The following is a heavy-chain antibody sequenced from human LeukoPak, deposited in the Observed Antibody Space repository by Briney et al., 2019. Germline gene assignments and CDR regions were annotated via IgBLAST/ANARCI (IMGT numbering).Heavy chain of an antibody. CDR1: GGSISSGGYY. CDR2: IYYSGST. Sequence: PSQTLSLTCTVSGGSISSGGYYWSWIRQHPGKGLEWIGYIYYSGSTYYNPSLKSRVTISVDTSKNQFSLKLSSVTAADTAVYYCARDIRFLEWLRGNYYYGMDVWGQGTTVTVSS. D-gene: IGHD3-3*01. CDR3: ARDIRFLEWLRGNYYYGMDV. V-gene: IGHV4-31*03. J-gene: IGHJ6*02.